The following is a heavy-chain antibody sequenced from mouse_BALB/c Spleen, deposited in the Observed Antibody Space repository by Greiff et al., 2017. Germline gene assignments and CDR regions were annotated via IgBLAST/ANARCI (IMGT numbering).Heavy chain of an antibody. CDR2: INPYYGST. Sequence: VQLKQTGPELVKPGASVKISCKASGYSFTDYIMLWVKQSHGKSLEWIGNINPYYGSTSYNLKFKGKATLTVDKSSSTAYMQLNSLTSEDSAVYYCARRGDGNHYAMDYWGQGTSVTVSS. V-gene: IGHV1-39*01. J-gene: IGHJ4*01. CDR3: ARRGDGNHYAMDY. CDR1: GYSFTDYI. D-gene: IGHD2-1*01.